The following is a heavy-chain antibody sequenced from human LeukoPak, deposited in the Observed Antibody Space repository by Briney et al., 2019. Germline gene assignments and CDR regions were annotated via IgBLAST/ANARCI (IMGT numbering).Heavy chain of an antibody. CDR1: GGSISSGGYS. CDR3: ARGSDAGSWHWGFDY. J-gene: IGHJ4*02. D-gene: IGHD2-15*01. V-gene: IGHV4-39*07. CDR2: INHSGST. Sequence: SETLSLTCTVSGGSISSGGYSWSWIRQPPGKGLEWIGEINHSGSTNYNPSLKSRVTISVDTSKNQFSLKLSSVTAADTAVYYCARGSDAGSWHWGFDYWGQGTLVTVSS.